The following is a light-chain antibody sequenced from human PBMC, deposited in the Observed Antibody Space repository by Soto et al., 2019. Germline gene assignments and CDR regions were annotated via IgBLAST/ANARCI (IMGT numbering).Light chain of an antibody. V-gene: IGKV1-39*01. Sequence: DIQLTQSPSSLSASVGDRVSITCRASQTIDVYLNWYLQKPGRAHQLLIYAAYKLQGGVHSRFSGSASGTDFTLIISSLQPDDSGTYFCKQSYMTPRTFGQGTKVDIK. CDR1: QTIDVY. CDR3: KQSYMTPRT. CDR2: AAY. J-gene: IGKJ1*01.